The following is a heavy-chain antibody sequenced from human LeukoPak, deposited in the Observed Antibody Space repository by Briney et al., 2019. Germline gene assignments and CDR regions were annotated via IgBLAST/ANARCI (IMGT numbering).Heavy chain of an antibody. CDR2: INPNSGGT. V-gene: IGHV1-2*02. CDR3: ARDSSGYYHIDY. J-gene: IGHJ4*02. CDR1: GYTFSGYY. D-gene: IGHD3-22*01. Sequence: ASVKVSCKASGYTFSGYYIHWVRQAPGHGLEWMGWINPNSGGTNYAQKFQGRVTMTRDTSISTAYMELSRLRSDDTAVYYCARDSSGYYHIDYWGQGTLVTVSS.